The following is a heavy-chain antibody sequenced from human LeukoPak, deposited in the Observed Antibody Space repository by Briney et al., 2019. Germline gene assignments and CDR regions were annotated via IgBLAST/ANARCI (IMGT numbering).Heavy chain of an antibody. CDR2: INPNSGGT. Sequence: ASVKVSCKASGYTFTGYYMHWVRQAPGQGLEWMGRINPNSGGTNYAQKFQGRVTMTRDTSISTAYMELSRLRSDDTAVYYCARGAPTYYYGSGSYYNSWFDLWGQGTLVTVSS. CDR1: GYTFTGYY. CDR3: ARGAPTYYYGSGSYYNSWFDL. V-gene: IGHV1-2*06. J-gene: IGHJ5*02. D-gene: IGHD3-10*01.